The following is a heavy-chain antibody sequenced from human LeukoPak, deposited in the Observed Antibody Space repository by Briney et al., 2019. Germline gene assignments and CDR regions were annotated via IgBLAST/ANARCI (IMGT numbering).Heavy chain of an antibody. D-gene: IGHD3-3*01. CDR2: IYPGDSDT. Sequence: GESLQISCKGSGYTFSSYWIGWARQMPGKGLEWMGIIYPGDSDTRYSPSLQGQVTLSVDTSIGTAYLQWSSLKASDTAIYYCARQNDFRLDYWGQGTLVTVSS. CDR1: GYTFSSYW. V-gene: IGHV5-51*01. CDR3: ARQNDFRLDY. J-gene: IGHJ4*02.